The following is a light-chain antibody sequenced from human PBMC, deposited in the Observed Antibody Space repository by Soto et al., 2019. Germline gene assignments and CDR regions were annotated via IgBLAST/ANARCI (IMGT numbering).Light chain of an antibody. CDR3: YSYTTSSTYV. J-gene: IGLJ1*01. CDR2: DVS. CDR1: SSDVGGYNY. Sequence: QPVLTQPASVSGAPGQSSTISCTETSSDVGGYNYVSWYQQHPAKAPKLMIYDVSNRPSGVSNRFSGSKSGNTASLTISGLQAEDEADYYCYSYTTSSTYVFGTGTKVTVL. V-gene: IGLV2-14*01.